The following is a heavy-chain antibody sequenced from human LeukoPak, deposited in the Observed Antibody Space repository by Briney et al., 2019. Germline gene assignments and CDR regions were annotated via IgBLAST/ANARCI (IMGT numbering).Heavy chain of an antibody. CDR3: ATGRYCSGGTCYSSLDF. CDR2: IYPADSNT. D-gene: IGHD2-15*01. V-gene: IGHV5-51*01. Sequence: GESLKTPCKGSGYSFTNYWIGWVRQMPGKGLEWMGIIYPADSNTRYSPSFQGQVTISVDKSISTAYLQWSSLKASDTAVYYCATGRYCSGGTCYSSLDFWGQGTLVTVSS. J-gene: IGHJ4*02. CDR1: GYSFTNYW.